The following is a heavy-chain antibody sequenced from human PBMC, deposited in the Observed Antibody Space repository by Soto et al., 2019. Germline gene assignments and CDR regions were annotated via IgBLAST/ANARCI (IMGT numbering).Heavy chain of an antibody. CDR3: ARGGHSSGWFPA. J-gene: IGHJ4*02. CDR1: GYTFTSYD. D-gene: IGHD6-19*01. CDR2: MNPNSGNT. Sequence: ASVKVSCKASGYTFTSYDINWVRQATGQGLEWMGWMNPNSGNTGYAQKFQGRVTMTRNTSISTAYMELSSLRSEDTAVYYCARGGHSSGWFPAWGQGTLVTVSS. V-gene: IGHV1-8*01.